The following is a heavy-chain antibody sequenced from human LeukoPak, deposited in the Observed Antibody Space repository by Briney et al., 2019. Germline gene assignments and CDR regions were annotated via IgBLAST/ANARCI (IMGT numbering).Heavy chain of an antibody. CDR2: IKTGGGTT. Sequence: ASVRVSCKASGYSFTTYHMHWVRQAPGQGLEWMGIIKTGGGTTIYAQRFQGRVSMTGDTSTSTVYMEMSSLTSEDTAVYYCARERSDDYRFDSWAREPWSPSPQ. CDR3: ARERSDDYRFDS. D-gene: IGHD4-11*01. CDR1: GYSFTTYH. J-gene: IGHJ5*01. V-gene: IGHV1-46*01.